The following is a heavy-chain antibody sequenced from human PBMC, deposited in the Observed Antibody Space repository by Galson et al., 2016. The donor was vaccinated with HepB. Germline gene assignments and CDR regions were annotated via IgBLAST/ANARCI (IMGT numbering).Heavy chain of an antibody. Sequence: SVKVSCKASGCIFTGYYIHWLRQAPGQGLEWMGRINPNSGGTNSAQRFKGRVTMTTDTSSSTAYMDLSGLTSDDTAVYYCARDFVGETPVVLTSTWFDPWGQGTLVIVSS. CDR2: INPNSGGT. J-gene: IGHJ5*02. CDR1: GCIFTGYY. D-gene: IGHD2-21*01. V-gene: IGHV1-2*06. CDR3: ARDFVGETPVVLTSTWFDP.